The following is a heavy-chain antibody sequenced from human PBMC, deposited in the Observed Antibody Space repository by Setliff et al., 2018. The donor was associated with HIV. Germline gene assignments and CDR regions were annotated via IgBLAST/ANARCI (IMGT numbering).Heavy chain of an antibody. CDR2: IVPTLGSV. Sequence: GASVKVSCKASGDTFRSYAISWVRQAPGQGLEWMGRIVPTLGSVNYAQKFQGRVTITADESTSTAYMELTGLRSEDTAVYYCATGPTMVTSKGFWFFDLWGRGTLVTVSS. J-gene: IGHJ2*01. CDR1: GDTFRSYA. D-gene: IGHD4-17*01. CDR3: ATGPTMVTSKGFWFFDL. V-gene: IGHV1-69*11.